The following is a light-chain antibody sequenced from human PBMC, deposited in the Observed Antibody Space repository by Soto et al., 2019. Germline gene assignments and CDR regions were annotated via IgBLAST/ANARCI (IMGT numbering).Light chain of an antibody. CDR3: QQSYSTPWT. J-gene: IGKJ1*01. CDR2: DAS. Sequence: DIQMTQSPSSLSASVGDRVTITCRASESISSYLNWYQQKPGKAPKLLIYDASSLQSGVPSRFSGSGSWTDFTLTVRGLQPEDFAIYFCQQSYSTPWTFGHGTKVEIK. CDR1: ESISSY. V-gene: IGKV1-39*01.